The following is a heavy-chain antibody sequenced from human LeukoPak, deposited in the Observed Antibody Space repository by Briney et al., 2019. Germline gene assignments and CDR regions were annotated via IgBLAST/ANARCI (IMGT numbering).Heavy chain of an antibody. CDR3: ARGSTWGITMARGVISEANYYMDV. J-gene: IGHJ6*03. CDR1: GGTFSSYA. CDR2: IIPIFGTA. D-gene: IGHD3-10*01. Sequence: GASVKVSCKASGGTFSSYAISWVRQAPGQGLEWMGRIIPIFGTANYAQKFQGRVTITTDESTSTAYMELSSLRSEDTAVYYCARGSTWGITMARGVISEANYYMDVWGKGTTVTVSS. V-gene: IGHV1-69*05.